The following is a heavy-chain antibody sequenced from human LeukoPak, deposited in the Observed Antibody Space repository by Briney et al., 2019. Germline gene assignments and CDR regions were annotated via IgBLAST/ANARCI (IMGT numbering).Heavy chain of an antibody. V-gene: IGHV1-18*01. CDR1: GYTFTIYG. CDR2: ISTYNGNT. Sequence: ASVKVPCKASGYTFTIYGISWVRQALGQGLECMVWISTYNGNTNYAQKLQGRVTMSTDTSTTTAYMELRSLRSDDTAVYYCARERGEYSSVGAFDIWGQGTMVTVSS. D-gene: IGHD2/OR15-2a*01. CDR3: ARERGEYSSVGAFDI. J-gene: IGHJ3*02.